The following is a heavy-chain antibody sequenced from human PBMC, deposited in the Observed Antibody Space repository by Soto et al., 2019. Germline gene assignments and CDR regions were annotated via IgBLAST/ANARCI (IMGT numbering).Heavy chain of an antibody. Sequence: QVQLQESGPGLVKPSQTLSLTCTVSGDSISSNNHYWRWIRQPPGEGLEWIGFISYSGTTSYSPSLKSRVAISLDTSKNQFSLSLSSVTAADTAVYYCARGRGYSYGLDPWGQGTLVTVSS. J-gene: IGHJ5*02. CDR3: ARGRGYSYGLDP. D-gene: IGHD5-18*01. CDR1: GDSISSNNHY. CDR2: ISYSGTT. V-gene: IGHV4-30-4*01.